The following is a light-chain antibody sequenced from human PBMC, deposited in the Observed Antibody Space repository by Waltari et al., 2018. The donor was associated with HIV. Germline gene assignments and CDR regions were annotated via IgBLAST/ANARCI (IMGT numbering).Light chain of an antibody. J-gene: IGLJ2*01. CDR1: DSNIGRDY. V-gene: IGLV1-47*01. Sequence: QSVLTQPPSASGTAGQRVTISCSGRDSNIGRDYIYWYQQVPGAAPRLLIYDNDQRPSGVPARFSGSKSGTSCSLVISGLRSEDEANYYCASYDLDMSNLLFGGGTAVTVL. CDR3: ASYDLDMSNLL. CDR2: DND.